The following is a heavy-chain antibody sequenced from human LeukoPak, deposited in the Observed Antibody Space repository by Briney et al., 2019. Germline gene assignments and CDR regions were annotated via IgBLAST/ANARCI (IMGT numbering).Heavy chain of an antibody. V-gene: IGHV3-33*01. D-gene: IGHD1-26*01. CDR3: ARGRGVGATTSIDY. J-gene: IGHJ4*02. Sequence: GGSLRLSCAASGFTFSSCGMHWVRQAPGKGLEWVAVIWYDGSNKYYADSVKGRFTISRDNSKNTLYLQVNSLRAEDTAVYYCARGRGVGATTSIDYWGQGTLVTVSS. CDR2: IWYDGSNK. CDR1: GFTFSSCG.